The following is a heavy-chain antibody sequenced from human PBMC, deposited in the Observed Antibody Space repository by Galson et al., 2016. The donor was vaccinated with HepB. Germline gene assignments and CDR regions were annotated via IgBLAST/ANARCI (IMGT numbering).Heavy chain of an antibody. CDR3: AKEGDYSYDYYSMDV. CDR1: GFTSSSYA. CDR2: ISGRGGST. J-gene: IGHJ6*02. Sequence: SLRLSCAASGFTSSSYAVSWVRQAPGKGLEWVSAISGRGGSTYYADSVKGRFTISRDNSKNTVYLQMNSLRAGDTAVYYCAKEGDYSYDYYSMDVWGQGTTVTVSS. D-gene: IGHD4-17*01. V-gene: IGHV3-23*01.